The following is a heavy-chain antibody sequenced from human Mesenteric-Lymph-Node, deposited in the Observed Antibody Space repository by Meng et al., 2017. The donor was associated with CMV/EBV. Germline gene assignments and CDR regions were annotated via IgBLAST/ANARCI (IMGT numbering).Heavy chain of an antibody. J-gene: IGHJ6*02. CDR3: AKEHYNNYGSGDYGMDV. D-gene: IGHD4-11*01. CDR2: IKQDGSEK. V-gene: IGHV3-7*01. Sequence: LSCASSGLTFSTFWMSWFRQAPGKGLEWVAHIKQDGSEKYYADSVKGRFIISRDNSKNTLLLQMYSLTAEDTATYYCAKEHYNNYGSGDYGMDVWGQGTTVTVSS. CDR1: GLTFSTFW.